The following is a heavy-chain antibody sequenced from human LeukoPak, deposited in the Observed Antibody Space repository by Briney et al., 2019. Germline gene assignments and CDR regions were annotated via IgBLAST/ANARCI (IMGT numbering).Heavy chain of an antibody. CDR1: GFTFSSYA. Sequence: PGGSLRLSCAASGFTFSSYAMHWVRQAPGKGLEWVAVISYDGSNKYYADSVKGRFTISRDNSKNTLYLQMNSLRAEGTAVYYCARDYMSGYYYYGMDVWGQGTTVTVSS. V-gene: IGHV3-30-3*01. CDR2: ISYDGSNK. CDR3: ARDYMSGYYYYGMDV. J-gene: IGHJ6*02. D-gene: IGHD3-3*01.